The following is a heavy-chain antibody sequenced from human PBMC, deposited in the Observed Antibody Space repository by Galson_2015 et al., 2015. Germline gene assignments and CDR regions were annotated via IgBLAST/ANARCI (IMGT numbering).Heavy chain of an antibody. Sequence: SVKVSCKASGYTFTSYGISWVRQAPGQGLEWMGWISAYNGNTNYAQKLQGRVTMTTDTSTSTACMELRSLRSDDTAVYYCARVGEVYHLNWFDPWGQGTLVTVSS. CDR2: ISAYNGNT. CDR1: GYTFTSYG. J-gene: IGHJ5*02. V-gene: IGHV1-18*01. D-gene: IGHD1-14*01. CDR3: ARVGEVYHLNWFDP.